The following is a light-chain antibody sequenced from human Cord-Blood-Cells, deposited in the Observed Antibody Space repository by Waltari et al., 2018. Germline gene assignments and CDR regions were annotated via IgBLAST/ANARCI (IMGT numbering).Light chain of an antibody. CDR1: PSNTGSNT. Sequence: QTVLTQPPSASGTPGQRVTPSCPGSPSNTGSNTVNWYQQPPGTAPKLLIYSNNQRPSGVPDRFSGSKSGTSASLAISGLQSEDEADYYCAAWDDSLNGVVFGGGTKLTVL. V-gene: IGLV1-44*01. CDR2: SNN. J-gene: IGLJ2*01. CDR3: AAWDDSLNGVV.